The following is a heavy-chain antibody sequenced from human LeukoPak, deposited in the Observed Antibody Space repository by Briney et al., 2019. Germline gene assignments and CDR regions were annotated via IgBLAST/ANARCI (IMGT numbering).Heavy chain of an antibody. CDR3: ARGSGFYGDYGYYYYYMDV. D-gene: IGHD4-17*01. CDR1: GGSISSSSYY. CDR2: IYYSGST. V-gene: IGHV4-39*07. Sequence: SETLSLTCTVSGGSISSSSYYWGWIRQPPGKGLEWIGSIYYSGSTYYNPSLKSRVTISVDTSKNQFSLKLSSVTAADTAVYYCARGSGFYGDYGYYYYYMDVWGKGTTVTVSS. J-gene: IGHJ6*03.